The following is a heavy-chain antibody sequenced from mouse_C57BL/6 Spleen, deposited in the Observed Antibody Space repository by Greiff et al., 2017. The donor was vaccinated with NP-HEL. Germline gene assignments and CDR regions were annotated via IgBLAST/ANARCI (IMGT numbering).Heavy chain of an antibody. CDR1: GFSLTSYG. V-gene: IGHV2-2*01. D-gene: IGHD1-1*01. Sequence: VQRVESGPGLVQPSQSLSITCTVSGFSLTSYGVHWVRQSPGKGLEWLGVIWSGGSTDYNAAFISRLSISKDNSKSQVFFKMNSLQADDTAIYYCARKVGYYGSSYAMDYWGQGTSVTVSS. CDR3: ARKVGYYGSSYAMDY. J-gene: IGHJ4*01. CDR2: IWSGGST.